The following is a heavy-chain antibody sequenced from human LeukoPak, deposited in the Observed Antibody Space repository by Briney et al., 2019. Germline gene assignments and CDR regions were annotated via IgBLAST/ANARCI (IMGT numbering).Heavy chain of an antibody. CDR3: ARYDYVWGSYQPFAGFDY. J-gene: IGHJ4*02. Sequence: SETLSLTCTVSGGSISSSSYYWGWIRQPPGKGLEWIGSIYYSGSTYYNPSLKSRVTISVDTSKNQFSLKLSSVTAADTAVYYCARYDYVWGSYQPFAGFDYWGQGTLVTVSS. CDR1: GGSISSSSYY. CDR2: IYYSGST. D-gene: IGHD3-16*02. V-gene: IGHV4-39*07.